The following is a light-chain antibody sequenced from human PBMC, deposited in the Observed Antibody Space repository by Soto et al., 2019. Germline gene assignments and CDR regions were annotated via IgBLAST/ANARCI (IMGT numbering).Light chain of an antibody. CDR2: GNF. V-gene: IGLV1-40*01. CDR1: SSSIGAGYD. J-gene: IGLJ2*01. CDR3: AAWDDSLSGVV. Sequence: QSVLTQPPSVSGAPGQRVTISCAGGSSSIGAGYDVHWYQQLPGTAPKLLIYGNFNRPSGVPDRFSGSKSGTSASLAITGLQAGDEADYYCAAWDDSLSGVVFGGGTKLTVL.